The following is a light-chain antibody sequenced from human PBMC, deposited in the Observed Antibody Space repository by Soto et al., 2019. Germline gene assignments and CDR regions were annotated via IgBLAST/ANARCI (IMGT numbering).Light chain of an antibody. V-gene: IGKV1-39*01. J-gene: IGKJ5*01. Sequence: GDSVTITCRASQTISTWMAWYQQKPGKAPNLLIYAASSLQSGVPSRFSGSGSGTDFTLTISSLQPEDFATYYCQQSYSTPITFGQGTRLEIK. CDR3: QQSYSTPIT. CDR1: QTISTW. CDR2: AAS.